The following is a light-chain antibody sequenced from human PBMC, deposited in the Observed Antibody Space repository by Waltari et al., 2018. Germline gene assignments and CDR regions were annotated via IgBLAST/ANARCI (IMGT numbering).Light chain of an antibody. V-gene: IGLV2-14*01. CDR1: SSDVGGYNF. CDR3: SLYTSSSTYV. J-gene: IGLJ1*01. Sequence: QSALTQPASVSGSPGQSITISCTGTSSDVGGYNFVSWFQQHPDKAPRLMIYEGSNRPVGVSNRFSGSKSGNTASLTISGLQAEDEADYYCSLYTSSSTYVFGTGTKVTFL. CDR2: EGS.